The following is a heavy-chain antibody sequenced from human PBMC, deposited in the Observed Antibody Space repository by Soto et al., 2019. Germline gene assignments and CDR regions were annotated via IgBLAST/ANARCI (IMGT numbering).Heavy chain of an antibody. CDR1: GFTFSSYW. Sequence: GSLRLSCAASGFTFSSYWMHWVRQAPGKGLVWVSRINSDGSSTSYADSVKGRFTISRDNAKNTLYLQMNSLRAEDTAVYYCARVRVVMTTYYYYMDVWGKGTTVTVSS. J-gene: IGHJ6*03. CDR2: INSDGSST. V-gene: IGHV3-74*01. CDR3: ARVRVVMTTYYYYMDV. D-gene: IGHD2-21*01.